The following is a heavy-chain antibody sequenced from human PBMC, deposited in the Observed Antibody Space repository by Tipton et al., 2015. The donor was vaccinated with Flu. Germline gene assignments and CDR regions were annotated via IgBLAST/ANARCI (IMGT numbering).Heavy chain of an antibody. CDR2: VNSDGSIT. CDR3: TRMAYLIAPGHFDP. Sequence: SLRLSCAASGFAFSSYWMHWVRQAPGEGLVWVSRVNSDGSITTYADSVKGRFTVSRDNAKNTLYLQMHSLRVEDTAIYYCTRMAYLIAPGHFDPWGQGTLVTVSS. J-gene: IGHJ5*02. D-gene: IGHD2/OR15-2a*01. CDR1: GFAFSSYW. V-gene: IGHV3-74*01.